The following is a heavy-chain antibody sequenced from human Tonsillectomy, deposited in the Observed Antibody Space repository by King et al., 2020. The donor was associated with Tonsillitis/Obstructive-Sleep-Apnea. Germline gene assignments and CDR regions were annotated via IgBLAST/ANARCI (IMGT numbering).Heavy chain of an antibody. CDR2: INHSGST. J-gene: IGHJ6*03. CDR3: ARVVVPAATNYYYYMDV. V-gene: IGHV4-34*01. CDR1: GGSFSGYY. D-gene: IGHD2-2*01. Sequence: VKLQQWGEGLLKPSEPLSLTCGVYGGSFSGYYWSWIRQPPGKGLEWIGEINHSGSTNYNPSLKSRVTISVDTSKNQFSLNLSSVTAADTAVYYCARVVVPAATNYYYYMDVWGKGTTVTVSS.